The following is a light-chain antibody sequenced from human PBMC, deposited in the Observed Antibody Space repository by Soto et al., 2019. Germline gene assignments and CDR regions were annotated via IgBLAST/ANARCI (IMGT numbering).Light chain of an antibody. CDR1: QNINSW. Sequence: DIQMTQSPSTLSASVGDRVTITCRASQNINSWLAWYQQKPGKAPKLLIYKASSLESGVPSRFSGSGSGTEFTLTISSLQPDDFAAYYCQQYEIYPITFGQGTRLDMK. V-gene: IGKV1-5*03. J-gene: IGKJ5*01. CDR3: QQYEIYPIT. CDR2: KAS.